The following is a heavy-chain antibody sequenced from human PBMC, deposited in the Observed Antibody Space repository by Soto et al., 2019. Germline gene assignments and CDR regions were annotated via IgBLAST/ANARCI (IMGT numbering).Heavy chain of an antibody. V-gene: IGHV2-5*02. CDR3: AHTSYLSGYDLVFDY. CDR1: GFSLSTSGVG. D-gene: IGHD5-12*01. Sequence: QITLKESGPTLVKPTQTLTLTCTFSGFSLSTSGVGVGWIRQPPGKALEWLALIYWDDDKRYSPSLKSRRTLTNDTSKNQVVLTMTNMDPVDTATYYCAHTSYLSGYDLVFDYWGQGTLVTVSS. J-gene: IGHJ4*02. CDR2: IYWDDDK.